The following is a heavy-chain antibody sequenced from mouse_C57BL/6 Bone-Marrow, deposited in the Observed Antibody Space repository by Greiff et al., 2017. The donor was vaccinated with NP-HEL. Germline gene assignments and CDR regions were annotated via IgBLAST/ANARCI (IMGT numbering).Heavy chain of an antibody. D-gene: IGHD1-1*01. CDR3: AKHGDYYGSSPYWYFDV. J-gene: IGHJ1*03. V-gene: IGHV2-9*01. Sequence: VKLVESGPGLVAPSQSLSITCTVSGFSLTSYGVDWVRQPPGKGLEWLGVIWGGGSTNYNSALMSRLSISKYNSKSQVFLKMNRLQTDDTAMYYWAKHGDYYGSSPYWYFDVWGTGTTVTVSS. CDR2: IWGGGST. CDR1: GFSLTSYG.